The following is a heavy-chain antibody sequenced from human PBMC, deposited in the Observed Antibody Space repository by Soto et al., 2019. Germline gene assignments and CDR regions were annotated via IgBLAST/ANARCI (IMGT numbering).Heavy chain of an antibody. V-gene: IGHV3-23*01. D-gene: IGHD6-6*01. J-gene: IGHJ4*02. CDR3: AKAEDRGSSPFNY. Sequence: DVSLRLSCAASGFTFSSYSMSWVRLSPGKGLECVSAIRGSGGCTYYADSVKGRFTISRDNSKNTLYLQMNSLRAEDTAVYYCAKAEDRGSSPFNYWGEGTLVTVSS. CDR2: IRGSGGCT. CDR1: GFTFSSYS.